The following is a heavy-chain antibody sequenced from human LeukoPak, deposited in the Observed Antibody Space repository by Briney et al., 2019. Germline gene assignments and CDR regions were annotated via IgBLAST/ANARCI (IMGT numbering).Heavy chain of an antibody. D-gene: IGHD3-10*01. Sequence: PSETLSLTCAVYGGSFSGYYWSWIRQPPGKGLEWIGEINHSGSTYYNSSLKSRVTISVDTSKNQFSLKLRFVTAADTAVYYCARLVRGDYYYYYYYMDVWGKGTTVTISS. CDR1: GGSFSGYY. CDR2: INHSGST. CDR3: ARLVRGDYYYYYYYMDV. V-gene: IGHV4-34*01. J-gene: IGHJ6*03.